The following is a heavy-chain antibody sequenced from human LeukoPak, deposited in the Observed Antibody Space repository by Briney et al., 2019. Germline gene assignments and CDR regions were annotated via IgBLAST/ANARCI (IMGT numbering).Heavy chain of an antibody. CDR3: ASGDRFGWFDP. Sequence: SVKVSCKASGGTFSSYAVSWVRQAPGQGLEWMGRIIPILGIANYAQKFQGRVTITADKSTSTAYMELSSLRSGDTAVYYCASGDRFGWFDPWGQGTLVTVSS. D-gene: IGHD3-16*01. CDR1: GGTFSSYA. CDR2: IIPILGIA. V-gene: IGHV1-69*04. J-gene: IGHJ5*02.